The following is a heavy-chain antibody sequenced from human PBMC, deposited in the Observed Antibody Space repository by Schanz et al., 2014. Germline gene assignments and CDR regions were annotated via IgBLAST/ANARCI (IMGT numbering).Heavy chain of an antibody. J-gene: IGHJ4*02. CDR2: IGGSGDST. D-gene: IGHD4-17*01. CDR1: GFGFDDYA. Sequence: EVQLVESGGGVVRPGGSLRLSCAASGFGFDDYAMSWVRQAPGKGLEWVSGIGGSGDSTHYADSVKGRFIISRDNSKNTLYLQVNSLRVEDTAVYYCARGYGDSPTDFWGQGTLVTVSS. V-gene: IGHV3-23*04. CDR3: ARGYGDSPTDF.